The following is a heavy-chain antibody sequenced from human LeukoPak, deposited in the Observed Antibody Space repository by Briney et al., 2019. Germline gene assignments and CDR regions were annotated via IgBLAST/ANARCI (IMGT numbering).Heavy chain of an antibody. V-gene: IGHV4-59*01. CDR3: ARAAVTGTPLSFDY. CDR1: GGSISSYY. Sequence: NTSETLSLTCTVSGGSISSYYWSWIRQPPGKGLEWIGYISYSGRINYNPSLKSRVTMSVDTSKNQFSLRLSSVTAADTAVYYCARAAVTGTPLSFDYWGQGTLVTVSS. CDR2: ISYSGRI. D-gene: IGHD6-19*01. J-gene: IGHJ4*02.